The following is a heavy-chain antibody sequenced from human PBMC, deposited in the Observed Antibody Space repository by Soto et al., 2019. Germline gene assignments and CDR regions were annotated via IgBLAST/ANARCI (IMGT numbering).Heavy chain of an antibody. V-gene: IGHV1-69*02. D-gene: IGHD2-2*02. CDR3: ARGISCSSTSCYNPNYYYYYMDV. Sequence: SVKVSCKASGGTFSSYTISWVRQAPGQGLEWMGRIIPILGIANYAQKFQGRVTITADKSTSTAYMELSSLRSEDTAVYYCARGISCSSTSCYNPNYYYYYMDVWGKGTTVTVSS. J-gene: IGHJ6*03. CDR1: GGTFSSYT. CDR2: IIPILGIA.